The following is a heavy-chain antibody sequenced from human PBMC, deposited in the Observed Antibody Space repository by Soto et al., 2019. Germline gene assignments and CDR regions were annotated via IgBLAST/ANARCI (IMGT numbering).Heavy chain of an antibody. J-gene: IGHJ6*02. CDR2: VIRAFNSA. CDR1: GGTFSNYA. D-gene: IGHD2-8*01. Sequence: QVQLVQSGAEMRKPGSSVKVSCKSSGGTFSNYAISWVRQASGQGLEWLGGVIRAFNSAQYAPKFQGRVAITADTSTSTAYMELSSLTSEDTAVYYCGRRANRGMDVWGQGTTVIVSS. CDR3: GRRANRGMDV. V-gene: IGHV1-69*06.